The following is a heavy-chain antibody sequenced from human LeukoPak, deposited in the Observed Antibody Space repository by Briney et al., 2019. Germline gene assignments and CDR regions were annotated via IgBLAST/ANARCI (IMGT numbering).Heavy chain of an antibody. J-gene: IGHJ5*02. CDR2: INHSGST. D-gene: IGHD5-12*01. V-gene: IGHV4-34*01. CDR1: GGSFSGYY. Sequence: PSETLSLTCAVYGGSFSGYYWSWIRQPPGKGLEWIGEINHSGSTNYNPSLKSRVTISVDTSKNQFSLKLSSVTAADTAVYYCARVKGYGYVWFDPWGQGTLVTVSS. CDR3: ARVKGYGYVWFDP.